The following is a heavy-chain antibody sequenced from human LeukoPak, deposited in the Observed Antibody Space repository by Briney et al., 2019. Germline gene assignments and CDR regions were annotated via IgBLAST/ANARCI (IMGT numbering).Heavy chain of an antibody. J-gene: IGHJ3*02. CDR1: GGSISSGGYY. CDR2: IYYSGST. CDR3: AREAGSGSYGRGTNAFDI. V-gene: IGHV4-31*03. D-gene: IGHD1-26*01. Sequence: SETLSLTCTVSGGSISSGGYYWSWIRQHPGKGLEWIGYIYYSGSTYYNPSLKSRVTISVDTSKNQFSLKLSSVTAADTAVYYCAREAGSGSYGRGTNAFDIWGQGTMVTVSS.